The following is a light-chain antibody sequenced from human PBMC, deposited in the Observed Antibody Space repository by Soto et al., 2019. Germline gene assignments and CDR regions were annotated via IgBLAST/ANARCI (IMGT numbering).Light chain of an antibody. J-gene: IGKJ4*01. CDR3: QQYHIWIT. CDR1: QSVKSN. V-gene: IGKV3-15*01. Sequence: EVVLTQSPATLSVSPGERGTLSCRASQSVKSNLAWYQQKPGQAPRLLIYDASNRATGIPARFSGSGSGTEFTLTISSLQSEDFAIYYCQQYHIWITFGGGTKVDTK. CDR2: DAS.